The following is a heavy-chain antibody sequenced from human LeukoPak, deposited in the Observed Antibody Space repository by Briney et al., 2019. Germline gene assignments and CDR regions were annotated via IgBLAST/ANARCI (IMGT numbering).Heavy chain of an antibody. D-gene: IGHD6-13*01. CDR3: AKDSKITSADYYFDY. V-gene: IGHV3-30*18. J-gene: IGHJ4*02. Sequence: PGGSLRLSCAASGFTFSSYGMHWVRQAPGKGLEWVAVISYDGSNKYYADSVKGRFTISRDNSKNTLYLQMNSLRAEDMAVYYCAKDSKITSADYYFDYWGLGTLVTVSS. CDR2: ISYDGSNK. CDR1: GFTFSSYG.